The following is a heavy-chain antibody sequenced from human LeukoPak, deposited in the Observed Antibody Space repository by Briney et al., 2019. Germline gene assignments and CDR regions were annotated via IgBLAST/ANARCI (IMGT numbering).Heavy chain of an antibody. D-gene: IGHD3-10*01. CDR2: ISWNSGSV. CDR3: AKDFGSGSNNWFDS. Sequence: PGRSLRLSCAASGFSFDNQAMHWVRQAPGKGLEWVAGISWNSGSVGYADSVKGRFTISRDNAKNSLYLQMLSLRPDDTALYYCAKDFGSGSNNWFDSWGQGTLVTVSS. CDR1: GFSFDNQA. J-gene: IGHJ5*01. V-gene: IGHV3-9*01.